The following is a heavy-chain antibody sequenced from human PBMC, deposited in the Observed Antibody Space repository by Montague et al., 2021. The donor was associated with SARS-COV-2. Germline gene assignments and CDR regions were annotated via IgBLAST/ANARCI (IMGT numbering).Heavy chain of an antibody. V-gene: IGHV3-66*02. J-gene: IGHJ6*02. CDR3: ARDQRRYGSGSYYGPHYYYYGMDV. CDR1: GFTVSSNY. CDR2: IYSGGST. D-gene: IGHD3-10*01. Sequence: SLRLSCAASGFTVSSNYMSWVRQAPGKGLEWVSVIYSGGSTYYADSVKGLFTISRDNSKNTLYLQMNSLRAEDTAVYYCARDQRRYGSGSYYGPHYYYYGMDVWGQGTTVTVSS.